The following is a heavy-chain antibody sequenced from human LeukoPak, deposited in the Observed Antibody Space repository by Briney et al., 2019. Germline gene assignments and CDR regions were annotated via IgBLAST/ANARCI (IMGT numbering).Heavy chain of an antibody. CDR3: AREQQLELRALRY. CDR1: GYTFTGYY. D-gene: IGHD6-13*01. J-gene: IGHJ4*02. CDR2: INPNSGGT. Sequence: ASVKVSCKASGYTFTGYYMHWVRQAPGQGLEWMGRINPNSGGTNYAQKFQGRVTMTRDTSISTAYMELSRLRSDDTAVYYCAREQQLELRALRYWGREPWSPSPQ. V-gene: IGHV1-2*06.